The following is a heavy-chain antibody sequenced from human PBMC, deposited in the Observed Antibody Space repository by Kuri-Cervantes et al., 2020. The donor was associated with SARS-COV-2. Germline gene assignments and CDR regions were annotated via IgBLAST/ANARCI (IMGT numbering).Heavy chain of an antibody. CDR1: GFTVSSNY. V-gene: IGHV3-53*01. J-gene: IGHJ5*02. Sequence: GESLKISCAASGFTVSSNYMSWVRQAPGKGLEWVSVIYSGGSTYYADSVQGRFTISRDNSKNTLYLQMNSLRVEDTAVYYCAREDRYDGNLNWFDPWGQGTLVTVSS. D-gene: IGHD1-26*01. CDR2: IYSGGST. CDR3: AREDRYDGNLNWFDP.